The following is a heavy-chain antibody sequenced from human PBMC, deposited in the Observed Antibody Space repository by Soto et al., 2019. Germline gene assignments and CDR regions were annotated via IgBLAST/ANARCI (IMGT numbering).Heavy chain of an antibody. J-gene: IGHJ6*02. Sequence: QVQLVQSGAEVKKPGSSVKVSCKASRGTFGIYAITWVRQAPGQGLEWMGGIIAFSDIVNYTQKLQGRVTITADESTSTAYLDLSSLRSDDTAVYYCARSLYSSSWYHSGNSYYYYGMDVWGQGTTVTVSS. CDR1: RGTFGIYA. D-gene: IGHD6-13*01. CDR3: ARSLYSSSWYHSGNSYYYYGMDV. V-gene: IGHV1-69*12. CDR2: IIAFSDIV.